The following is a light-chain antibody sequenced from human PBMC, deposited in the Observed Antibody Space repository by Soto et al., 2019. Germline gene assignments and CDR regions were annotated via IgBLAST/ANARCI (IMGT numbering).Light chain of an antibody. Sequence: DIQLTRSPSSLAASVGDRVTITCRASQSVSNYLNWYQQKPGKAPKLLIYAASSLQSGVPSRFSGSGSGTDFTLTISSLQPEDFATYYCQQSYSTPRTFGQGTKVDIK. CDR3: QQSYSTPRT. V-gene: IGKV1-39*01. J-gene: IGKJ1*01. CDR1: QSVSNY. CDR2: AAS.